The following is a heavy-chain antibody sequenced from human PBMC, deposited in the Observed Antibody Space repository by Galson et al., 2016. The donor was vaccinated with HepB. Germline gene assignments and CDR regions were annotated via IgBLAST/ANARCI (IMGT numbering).Heavy chain of an antibody. J-gene: IGHJ6*02. CDR2: IVPLSGRP. V-gene: IGHV1-69*13. D-gene: IGHD2-8*01. Sequence: SVKVSCKASGGSFNNFGVTWVRQVPGQGLEWMGGIVPLSGRPNHAQMFQGRLTISADEVTATAYMELTSLRSEDTAIYYCARVGRGWVVFSDVGYYTYGMDVWGQGTSVTVSS. CDR1: GGSFNNFG. CDR3: ARVGRGWVVFSDVGYYTYGMDV.